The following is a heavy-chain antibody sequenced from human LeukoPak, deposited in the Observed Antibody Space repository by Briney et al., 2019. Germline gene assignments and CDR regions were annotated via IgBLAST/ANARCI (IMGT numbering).Heavy chain of an antibody. CDR2: IYYSGST. D-gene: IGHD6-13*01. J-gene: IGHJ4*02. Sequence: PSETLSLTCTVSGGSISSSSYYWGWIRQPPGKGLEWIGSIYYSGSTYYNPSLKSRVTISVDTSKNQFSLKLSSVTAADTAVYYCARLFLSSHFDYWGQGTLVTVSS. CDR3: ARLFLSSHFDY. CDR1: GGSISSSSYY. V-gene: IGHV4-39*01.